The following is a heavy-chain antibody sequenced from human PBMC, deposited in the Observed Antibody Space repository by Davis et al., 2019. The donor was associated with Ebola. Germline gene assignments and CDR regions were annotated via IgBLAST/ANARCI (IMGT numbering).Heavy chain of an antibody. CDR3: ATISSGY. CDR1: GYTLNNAW. V-gene: IGHV3-15*01. J-gene: IGHJ4*02. D-gene: IGHD3-16*02. Sequence: GGSLRLSCTASGYTLNNAWMNWVRQAPGKGLEWVGRIKSKTDGGTADYAAPVKGRFTISRDDSKNTLFLQMNSLKTEDTAVYYCATISSGYWGQGTLVSVSS. CDR2: IKSKTDGGTA.